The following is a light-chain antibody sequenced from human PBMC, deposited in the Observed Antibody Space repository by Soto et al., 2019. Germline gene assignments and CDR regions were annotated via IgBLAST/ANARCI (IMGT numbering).Light chain of an antibody. CDR2: SNN. J-gene: IGLJ2*01. CDR3: AAWDGSLNGVL. V-gene: IGLV1-44*01. CDR1: SSNIGTNT. Sequence: QTVVTQPPSASGTPGQRVTISCSGSSSNIGTNTVNWYQQLPGSAPNFLIYSNNQRPSGVPDRFSGSKSGTSASLAISGLQPDDEADYDCAAWDGSLNGVLFGGGTKLTVL.